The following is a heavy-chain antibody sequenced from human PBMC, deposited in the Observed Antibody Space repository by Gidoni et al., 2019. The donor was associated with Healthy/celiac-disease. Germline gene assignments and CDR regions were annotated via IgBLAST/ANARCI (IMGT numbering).Heavy chain of an antibody. D-gene: IGHD3-22*01. J-gene: IGHJ2*01. CDR1: GFSFLTYS. V-gene: IGHV3-21*01. CDR3: ARDYYYYDSSGYPDYWYFDL. Sequence: EVQLVVSGGGLVKPGGSLRLSCAASGFSFLTYSMNWVRQAPGKGPEWVSSISSSSSYIYDADSVKGRFTISRDNAKNSLYLQMNSLRAEDTAVYYCARDYYYYDSSGYPDYWYFDLWGRGTLVTVSS. CDR2: ISSSSSYI.